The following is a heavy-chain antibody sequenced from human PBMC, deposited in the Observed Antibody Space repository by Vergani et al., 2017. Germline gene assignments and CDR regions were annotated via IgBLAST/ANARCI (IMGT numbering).Heavy chain of an antibody. J-gene: IGHJ5*02. CDR2: INPNSGGT. D-gene: IGHD3-22*01. CDR1: GGPFKNSA. V-gene: IGHV1-2*02. CDR3: ARDMIVVGNWFDP. Sequence: HVQLVQSGAEVKTSGSSVTVSCKVSGGPFKNSAFSGVRQVPGQGLEWMGRINPNSGGTNYAQKYQGRDTMTRDTSISTDYMELSRLRSDDTAVYYCARDMIVVGNWFDPWGQGTLVTVSS.